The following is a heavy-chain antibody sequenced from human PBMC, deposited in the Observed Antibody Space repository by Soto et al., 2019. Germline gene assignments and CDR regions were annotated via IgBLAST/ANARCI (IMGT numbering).Heavy chain of an antibody. J-gene: IGHJ5*02. CDR3: AREQLVRFFRWIDP. CDR1: GGSISSGDYY. CDR2: IYYSGST. D-gene: IGHD6-6*01. Sequence: PSETLSLTCTVSGGSISSGDYYWSWIRQPPGKGLEWIGYIYYSGSTYYNPSLKSRVTISVDPSKNQFSLKLSSVTAADTAVYYCAREQLVRFFRWIDPWGQGTLVTV. V-gene: IGHV4-30-4*01.